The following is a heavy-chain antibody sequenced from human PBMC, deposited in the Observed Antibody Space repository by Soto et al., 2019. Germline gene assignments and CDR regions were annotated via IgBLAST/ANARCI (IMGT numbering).Heavy chain of an antibody. J-gene: IGHJ4*02. Sequence: GGSLRLSCAASGFTFSSYGMHWVRQEPGKGLEWVSAISVSGGSTFYADSVKGRFTISRDNSKNTLYLQMNSLRAEDTAVYYCAKGRYSDYEHTDIFDCWGQGTLVTVSS. CDR1: GFTFSSYG. V-gene: IGHV3-23*01. CDR3: AKGRYSDYEHTDIFDC. D-gene: IGHD5-12*01. CDR2: ISVSGGST.